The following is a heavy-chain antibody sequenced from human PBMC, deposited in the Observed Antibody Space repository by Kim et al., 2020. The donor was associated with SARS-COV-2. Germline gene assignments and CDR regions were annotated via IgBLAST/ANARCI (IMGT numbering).Heavy chain of an antibody. V-gene: IGHV3-11*04. CDR2: IGYSVTAI. D-gene: IGHD2-2*01. CDR3: ARVLRFGSDVVIPAAIDY. J-gene: IGHJ4*02. CDR1: GFTFSDYY. Sequence: GGSLRLSCAASGFTFSDYYMTWIRQAPGKGLEWVSHIGYSVTAIYYADSVKGRFTVSRDNAENSLYLQMNSLRAEDTAVYYCARVLRFGSDVVIPAAIDYWGQGTLVTVSS.